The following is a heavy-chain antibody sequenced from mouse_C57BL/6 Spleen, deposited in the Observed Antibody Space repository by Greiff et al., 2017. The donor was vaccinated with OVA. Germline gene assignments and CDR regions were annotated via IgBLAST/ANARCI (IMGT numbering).Heavy chain of an antibody. Sequence: EVMLVESEGGLVQPGSSMKLSCTASGFTFSDYYMAWVRQVPEKGLEWVANINYDGSSTYYLDSLKSRFIISRDNAKNILYLQMSSLKSEDTATYYCAREEGYYYGLDYWGQGTTLTVSS. CDR3: AREEGYYYGLDY. V-gene: IGHV5-16*01. D-gene: IGHD1-1*01. J-gene: IGHJ2*01. CDR2: INYDGSST. CDR1: GFTFSDYY.